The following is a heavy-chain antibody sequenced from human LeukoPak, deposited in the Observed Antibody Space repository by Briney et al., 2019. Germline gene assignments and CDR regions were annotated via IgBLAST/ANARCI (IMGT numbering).Heavy chain of an antibody. CDR1: GFTFNRCW. D-gene: IGHD2-21*02. V-gene: IGHV3-7*01. CDR2: INPDGRDT. J-gene: IGHJ1*01. Sequence: GGSLRLSCAVSGFTFNRCWMNWVRQAPGKGLEWVAHINPDGRDTYYVDSVKGRFTISRDNAQNSMYLQMNSLRVEDTAVYYCTSWGDTTAEYFQRWGQGTLVTVSS. CDR3: TSWGDTTAEYFQR.